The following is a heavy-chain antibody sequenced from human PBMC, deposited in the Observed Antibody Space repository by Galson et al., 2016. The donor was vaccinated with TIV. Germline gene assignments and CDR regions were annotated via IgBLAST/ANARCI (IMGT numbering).Heavy chain of an antibody. J-gene: IGHJ6*02. D-gene: IGHD5-18*01. V-gene: IGHV1-69*13. Sequence: SVKVSCKASGGTFSSYVFNWVRLAPGQGLEWMGGIVPLFRTTNYAQKFQGRVTFTADESSSTAYMEVSRLTSDDTAVYYCAKDRNTALDTYYYYYGMDVWGQGTTVTVS. CDR3: AKDRNTALDTYYYYYGMDV. CDR1: GGTFSSYV. CDR2: IVPLFRTT.